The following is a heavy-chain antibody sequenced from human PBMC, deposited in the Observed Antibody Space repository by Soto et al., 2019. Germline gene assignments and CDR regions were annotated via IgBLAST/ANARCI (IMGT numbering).Heavy chain of an antibody. CDR1: GGSISSSSYY. J-gene: IGHJ6*02. D-gene: IGHD2-15*01. CDR3: ASELVGLYYYYGMDV. CDR2: IYYSGST. Sequence: LSLTCTVSGGSISSSSYYWGWIRQPPGKGLEWIGSIYYSGSTYYNPSLKSRVTISVDTSKNQFSLKLSSVTAADTAVYYCASELVGLYYYYGMDVWGQGTTVTVSS. V-gene: IGHV4-39*01.